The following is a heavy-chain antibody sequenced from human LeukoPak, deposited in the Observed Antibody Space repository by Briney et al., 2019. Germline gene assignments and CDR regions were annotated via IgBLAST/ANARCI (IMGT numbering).Heavy chain of an antibody. V-gene: IGHV4-34*01. J-gene: IGHJ4*02. Sequence: PSETLSLTCAVYGGSFSGYYWSWIRQPPGKGLEWIGEINHSGSTNYNPSLKSRVTISVDTSKNQFSLKLSSVTAADTAVYYCAKQKSYGALDYWGQGTLVTVSS. D-gene: IGHD4-17*01. CDR1: GGSFSGYY. CDR2: INHSGST. CDR3: AKQKSYGALDY.